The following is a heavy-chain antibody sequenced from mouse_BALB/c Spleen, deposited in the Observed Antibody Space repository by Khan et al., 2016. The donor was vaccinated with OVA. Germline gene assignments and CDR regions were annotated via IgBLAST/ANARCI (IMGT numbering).Heavy chain of an antibody. CDR2: ISGDSNTI. D-gene: IGHD1-1*01. CDR3: ATSYYYGYYFDY. V-gene: IGHV5-17*02. J-gene: IGHJ2*01. CDR1: GFTFSSYG. Sequence: EVELVESGGGLVQPGGSRKLSCAASGFTFSSYGMHWVRQAPEKGLEWVAYISGDSNTIYYADTVKGRFTISRDNPKNTLFLQMTSLMSEDMAMYYCATSYYYGYYFDYWGPGTTLTVSS.